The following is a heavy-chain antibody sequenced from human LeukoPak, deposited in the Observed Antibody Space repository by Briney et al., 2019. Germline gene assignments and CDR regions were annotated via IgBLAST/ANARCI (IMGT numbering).Heavy chain of an antibody. CDR1: GGSISSYY. CDR3: ARGNYVWGSYRLPFDY. CDR2: IYYSGST. V-gene: IGHV4-59*01. J-gene: IGHJ4*02. Sequence: PSETLSLTCTVSGGSISSYYWSWIRQPPGKGLEWIGYIYYSGSTNYNPSLKSRVTISVDTSKNQFSLKLSSVTAADTAVYYCARGNYVWGSYRLPFDYWGQGTLVTVSS. D-gene: IGHD3-16*02.